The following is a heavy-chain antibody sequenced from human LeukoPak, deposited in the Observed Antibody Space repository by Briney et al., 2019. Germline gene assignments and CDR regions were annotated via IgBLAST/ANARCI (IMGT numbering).Heavy chain of an antibody. Sequence: PGGSLRLSCAASGFTFSSYEMNWVRQAPGKGLEWVSYISSSGSTIYYADSVKGRFTISRDNAKNSLYLQMNSLRAEDTAVYYCARWYDYGDYVSSYYYYYMDVWGKGTTVTVSS. D-gene: IGHD4-17*01. CDR1: GFTFSSYE. CDR2: ISSSGSTI. J-gene: IGHJ6*03. V-gene: IGHV3-48*03. CDR3: ARWYDYGDYVSSYYYYYMDV.